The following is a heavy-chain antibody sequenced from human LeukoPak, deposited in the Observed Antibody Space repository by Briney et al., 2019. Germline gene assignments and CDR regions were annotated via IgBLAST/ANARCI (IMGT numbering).Heavy chain of an antibody. D-gene: IGHD1-26*01. V-gene: IGHV1-2*02. CDR1: GYTFTGYY. CDR3: AVSTMWELLRLDY. CDR2: INPNSGGT. Sequence: ASVKVSCKASGYTFTGYYMHWVRQAPGQGLEWMGWINPNSGGTNYAQKFQGRVAMTRDTSISTAYMELSRLRSDDTAVYYCAVSTMWELLRLDYWGQGTLVTVSS. J-gene: IGHJ4*02.